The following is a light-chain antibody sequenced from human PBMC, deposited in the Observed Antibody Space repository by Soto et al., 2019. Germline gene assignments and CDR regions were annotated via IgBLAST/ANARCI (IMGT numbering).Light chain of an antibody. V-gene: IGKV1-39*01. CDR1: QSISTY. J-gene: IGKJ1*01. CDR3: QQSHNIPST. CDR2: AAS. Sequence: DIQMTQSPSSLSASVGDRVTITCRASQSISTYLNWYQQKSGRPPKLLIYAASSLESGVPSRFSGSGSGTDFILTITSLQPEDSATYYCQQSHNIPSTFGQGTKVDIK.